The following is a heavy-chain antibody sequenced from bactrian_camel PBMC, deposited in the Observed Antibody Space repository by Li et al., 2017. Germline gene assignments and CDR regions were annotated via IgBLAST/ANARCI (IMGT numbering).Heavy chain of an antibody. CDR1: GYTYSSNC. CDR2: IYVGVSST. V-gene: IGHV3S40*01. Sequence: VQLVESGGGSVQAGGSLRLSCAASGYTYSSNCMAWFRQAPGKEREGVASIYVGVSSTRYADSVKGRFTISQDNAKNTVYLQMNSLKPEDSGMYYCAAELRPDYVLQVRNRLRPNGYNRWGRGTQVTVS. CDR3: AAELRPDYVLQVRNRLRPNGYNR. J-gene: IGHJ4*01. D-gene: IGHD4*01.